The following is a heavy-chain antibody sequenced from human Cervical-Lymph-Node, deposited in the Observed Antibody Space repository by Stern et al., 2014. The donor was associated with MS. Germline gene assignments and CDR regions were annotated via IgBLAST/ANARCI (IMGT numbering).Heavy chain of an antibody. V-gene: IGHV2-5*02. D-gene: IGHD2-8*01. J-gene: IGHJ4*02. CDR2: IYWDDDK. CDR3: AQARHCTNGVCYLSYFDY. Sequence: QITLKESGPTLVKPTQTLTLTCTFSGFSLTTGGVGVGWIRQPPGKALEWLALIYWDDDKRYSPSLKSRLTITKDTSKNQVVLTMTNMDPVDTATYYCAQARHCTNGVCYLSYFDYWGQGTLVTVSS. CDR1: GFSLTTGGVG.